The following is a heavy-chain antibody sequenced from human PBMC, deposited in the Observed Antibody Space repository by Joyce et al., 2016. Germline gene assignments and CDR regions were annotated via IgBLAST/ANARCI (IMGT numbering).Heavy chain of an antibody. D-gene: IGHD6-19*01. Sequence: DVQLVESGGGLVQPGGSLRLSCAVSGFTFSLRWMTWVRQAPGKGLEWVANIKKDGSEKYYVDSVKGRFTISGDNAKNSVSLQMNGLRAEDTAVYYCARGSWGSDWDWGQGTLVTVSS. CDR3: ARGSWGSDWD. CDR1: GFTFSLRW. V-gene: IGHV3-7*03. J-gene: IGHJ4*02. CDR2: IKKDGSEK.